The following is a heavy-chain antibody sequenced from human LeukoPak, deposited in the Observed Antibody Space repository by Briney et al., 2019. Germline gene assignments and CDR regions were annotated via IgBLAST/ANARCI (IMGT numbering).Heavy chain of an antibody. V-gene: IGHV4-59*01. CDR3: ASYNWNDVEDY. CDR1: GGSISSYY. Sequence: PSETLSLTCTASGGSISSYYWSWIRQPPGKGLEWIGYIYYSGSTNYNPSLKSRVTISVDTSKNQFSLKLSSVTAANTAVYYCASYNWNDVEDYWGQGTLVTVSS. CDR2: IYYSGST. D-gene: IGHD1-20*01. J-gene: IGHJ4*02.